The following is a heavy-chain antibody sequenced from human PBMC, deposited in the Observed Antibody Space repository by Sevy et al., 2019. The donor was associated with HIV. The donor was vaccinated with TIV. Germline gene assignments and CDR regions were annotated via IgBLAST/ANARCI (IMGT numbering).Heavy chain of an antibody. CDR3: AKEGDLGYFGF. J-gene: IGHJ4*02. Sequence: GGSLRLSCVAAEFSFNSYAMSWIRQGPGKGPEWVSGISGTGGSIYYADFVKGRFTISRDNSKNTVYLQMSSLGDEDAAVYYCAKEGDLGYFGFWGQGTPVSVSS. D-gene: IGHD3-22*01. CDR1: EFSFNSYA. V-gene: IGHV3-23*01. CDR2: ISGTGGSI.